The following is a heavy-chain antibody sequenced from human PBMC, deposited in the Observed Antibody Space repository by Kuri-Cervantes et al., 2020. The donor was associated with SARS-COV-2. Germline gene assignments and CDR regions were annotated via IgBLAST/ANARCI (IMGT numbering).Heavy chain of an antibody. CDR1: GYTFTSYD. CDR3: ARGGWSTGDRGYYYYYMDV. CDR2: IIPIFGTA. J-gene: IGHJ6*03. Sequence: SVKVSCKAFGYTFTSYDINWVRQAPGQGLEWMGGIIPIFGTANYAQKFQGRVTITADESTSTAYMELSSLRSEDTAVYYCARGGWSTGDRGYYYYYMDVWGKGTTVTVSS. V-gene: IGHV1-69*13. D-gene: IGHD7-27*01.